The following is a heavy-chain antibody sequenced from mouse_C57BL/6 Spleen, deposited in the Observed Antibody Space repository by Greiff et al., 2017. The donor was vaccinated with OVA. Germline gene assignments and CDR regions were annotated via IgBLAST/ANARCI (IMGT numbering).Heavy chain of an antibody. CDR3: ARRWDFYAMDY. D-gene: IGHD4-1*01. J-gene: IGHJ4*01. CDR1: GYAFTNYL. V-gene: IGHV1-54*01. CDR2: INPGSGGT. Sequence: VQLQESGAELVRPGTSVKVSCKASGYAFTNYLIEWVKQRPGQGLEWIGVINPGSGGTNYNEKFKGKATLTADKSSSTAYMQLSSLTSEDSAVYFCARRWDFYAMDYWGQGTSVTVSS.